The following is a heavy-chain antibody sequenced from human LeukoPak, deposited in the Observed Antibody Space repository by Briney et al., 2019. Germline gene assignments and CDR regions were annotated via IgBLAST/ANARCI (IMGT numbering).Heavy chain of an antibody. J-gene: IGHJ4*02. Sequence: ASVKVSCKASGYAFTSYGISCVRQAPGQGLEWMGWISAYNGNTNYAQKLQGRVTMTTDTSTSTAYMELRSLRSDDTAVYYCARPGLSQYSSGWYEDYFDYWGQGTLVTVSS. D-gene: IGHD6-19*01. CDR1: GYAFTSYG. V-gene: IGHV1-18*01. CDR2: ISAYNGNT. CDR3: ARPGLSQYSSGWYEDYFDY.